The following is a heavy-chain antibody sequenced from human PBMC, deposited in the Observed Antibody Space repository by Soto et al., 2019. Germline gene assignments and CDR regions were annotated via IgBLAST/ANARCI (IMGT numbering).Heavy chain of an antibody. Sequence: ASETLSLTCTVSAASITSYSWSWVRQTLGEGLEWIGYISYSGGTNYNPSLNSRVTISTHTSNNQFSLRLNSVTAEDTAVYYCARAISLYGVVNYGLDVWGQGTTVTVTS. CDR3: ARAISLYGVVNYGLDV. D-gene: IGHD3-3*01. CDR2: ISYSGGT. CDR1: AASITSYS. J-gene: IGHJ6*02. V-gene: IGHV4-59*01.